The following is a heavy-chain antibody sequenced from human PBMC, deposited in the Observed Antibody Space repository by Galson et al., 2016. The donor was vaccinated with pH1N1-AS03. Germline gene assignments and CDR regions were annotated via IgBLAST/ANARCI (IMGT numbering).Heavy chain of an antibody. Sequence: LSLTCTVSSGSIGSSSYYWGWIRQPPGKGLEWIASIYYLGYTYDNPSLKSRVTISVDTSKNQFSLRLSSVTAADTAVYYCARHSGVTTTVTNAFDIWGRGTMVTVSS. D-gene: IGHD4-17*01. CDR3: ARHSGVTTTVTNAFDI. CDR1: SGSIGSSSYY. J-gene: IGHJ3*02. V-gene: IGHV4-39*07. CDR2: IYYLGYT.